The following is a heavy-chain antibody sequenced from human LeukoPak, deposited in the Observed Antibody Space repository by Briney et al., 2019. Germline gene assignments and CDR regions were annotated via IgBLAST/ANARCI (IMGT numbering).Heavy chain of an antibody. CDR2: IIPIFGTA. CDR1: GGTFSSYA. V-gene: IGHV1-69*13. D-gene: IGHD3-3*01. CDR3: AIHITIFGVVSRAET. Sequence: WASVKVSCKASGGTFSSYAISWVRQAPGQGLEWMGGIIPIFGTANYAQKFQGRVTITADESTSTAYMELSSLRSEDTAVYYCAIHITIFGVVSRAETWGQGTLVTVSS. J-gene: IGHJ4*02.